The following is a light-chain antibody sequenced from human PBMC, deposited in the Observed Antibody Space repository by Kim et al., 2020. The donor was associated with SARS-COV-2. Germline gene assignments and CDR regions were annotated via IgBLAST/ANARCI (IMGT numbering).Light chain of an antibody. CDR1: QSVSSNY. V-gene: IGKV3D-20*02. CDR3: QQRTSSPRT. Sequence: EIVLTQSPGTLPLSAGERATLPCRASQSVSSNYLAWYQQKPGQAPRLLIYDASSRATGIPARFSGSGSGTDFTLTISRLEPEDFAIYYCQQRTSSPRTFGQGTKVDIK. J-gene: IGKJ1*01. CDR2: DAS.